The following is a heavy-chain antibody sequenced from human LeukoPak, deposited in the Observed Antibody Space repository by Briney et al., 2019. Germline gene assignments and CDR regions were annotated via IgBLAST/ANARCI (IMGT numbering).Heavy chain of an antibody. Sequence: ASVKVSCKASGYTFTGYYMHWVRQAPGQGLEWMGWINPNSGGTNYARKFQGRVTMTRDTSISTAYMELSRLRSDDTAVYYCARDRLMVYAIPFDYWGQGTLVTVSS. V-gene: IGHV1-2*02. J-gene: IGHJ4*02. CDR2: INPNSGGT. CDR1: GYTFTGYY. CDR3: ARDRLMVYAIPFDY. D-gene: IGHD2-8*01.